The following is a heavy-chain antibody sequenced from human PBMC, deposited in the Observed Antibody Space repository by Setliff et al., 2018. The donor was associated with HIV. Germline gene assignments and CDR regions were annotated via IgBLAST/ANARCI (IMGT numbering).Heavy chain of an antibody. D-gene: IGHD2-15*01. CDR3: ARDPYCSGDGCFRYYQH. J-gene: IGHJ1*01. V-gene: IGHV4-4*07. Sequence: PSGTLSLTCTVSNVSINSYYWSWIRQPAGRALEWIGRIYSSGSTNYNPSLKSRVKVSIDTSKNQFSLKLSSVTAADTAVYFCARDPYCSGDGCFRYYQHWGRGTLVTVSS. CDR2: IYSSGST. CDR1: NVSINSYY.